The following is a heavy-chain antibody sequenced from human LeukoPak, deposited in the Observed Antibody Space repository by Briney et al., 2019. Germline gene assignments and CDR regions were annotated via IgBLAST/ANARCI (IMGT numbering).Heavy chain of an antibody. J-gene: IGHJ4*02. Sequence: ASVKVSCKASGGTFSSYAISWVRQAPGQGLEWMGGIIPIFGTANYAQKFQGRVTITTDESTSTAYMELSSLRSEDTAVYYCAREGRPAGFYYGSGSYVWDYWGQGTLVTVSS. V-gene: IGHV1-69*05. CDR1: GGTFSSYA. CDR3: AREGRPAGFYYGSGSYVWDY. CDR2: IIPIFGTA. D-gene: IGHD3-10*01.